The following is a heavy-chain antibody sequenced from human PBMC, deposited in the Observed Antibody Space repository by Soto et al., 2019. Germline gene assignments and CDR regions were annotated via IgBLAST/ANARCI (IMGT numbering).Heavy chain of an antibody. CDR2: INPSGGST. D-gene: IGHD3-3*01. V-gene: IGHV1-46*01. CDR3: ARDHGVKQNQFWSGYYGYYYYYGMDV. J-gene: IGHJ6*02. CDR1: GYAFTSYY. Sequence: SVQVSFKASGYAFTSYYMHWVRQAPGQGLEWMGIINPSGGSTSYAQKFQGRVTMTRDTSTSTVYMELSSLRSEDTAVYYCARDHGVKQNQFWSGYYGYYYYYGMDVWVLETLLVTVSS.